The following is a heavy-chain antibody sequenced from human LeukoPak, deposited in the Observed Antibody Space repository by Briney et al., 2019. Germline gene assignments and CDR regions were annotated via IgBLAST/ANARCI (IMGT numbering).Heavy chain of an antibody. CDR2: ISYDGSNK. CDR3: AKAKGIAVAGSFDY. V-gene: IGHV3-30*18. D-gene: IGHD6-19*01. J-gene: IGHJ4*02. Sequence: QPGRSLSLSCAASGFTFSSYGMHWVRPAPGKGLEWVAVISYDGSNKYYADSVKGRFTISRDNSKNTLYLQMNSLRAEDTAVYYCAKAKGIAVAGSFDYWGQGTLVTVSS. CDR1: GFTFSSYG.